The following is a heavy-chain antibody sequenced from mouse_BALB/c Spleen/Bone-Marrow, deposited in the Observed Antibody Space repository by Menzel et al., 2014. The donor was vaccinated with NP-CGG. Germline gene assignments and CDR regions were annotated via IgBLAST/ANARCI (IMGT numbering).Heavy chain of an antibody. V-gene: IGHV1S81*02. CDR1: GYTFTSYY. CDR2: INPINGGT. CDR3: TRSNYGYWYFDV. Sequence: QVQLQQSGAELGKPGASVKLSCKASGYTFTSYYMYWVRQRPGQGLEWIGEINPINGGTKISEKFKSRATLTVDKSSSTAFMQLSTLTSEDSAVYYCTRSNYGYWYFDVWGAGTTVTVSS. D-gene: IGHD1-1*01. J-gene: IGHJ1*01.